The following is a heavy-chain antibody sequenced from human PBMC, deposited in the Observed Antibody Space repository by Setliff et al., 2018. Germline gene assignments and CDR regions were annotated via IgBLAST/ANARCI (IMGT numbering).Heavy chain of an antibody. J-gene: IGHJ4*02. CDR1: GYIFTNNY. Sequence: ASVKVSCKASGYIFTNNYIHWVRQAPGRGLEWMGIINPSGGATNYAQKFQGRVTMTSDTSTSTVYMQLSSLRFDDTAVYYCARDPRLEWLLPTFVSWGQGTLVTVSS. CDR3: ARDPRLEWLLPTFVS. D-gene: IGHD3-3*01. CDR2: INPSGGAT. V-gene: IGHV1-46*01.